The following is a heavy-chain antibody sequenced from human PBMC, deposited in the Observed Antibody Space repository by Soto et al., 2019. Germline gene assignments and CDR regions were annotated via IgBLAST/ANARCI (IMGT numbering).Heavy chain of an antibody. Sequence: VQLVQPGAEVTKPGSLVKVSCKASGGTFSSNSISWVRQYPGQGLEWMGGINPMLGTANYAQRFQDRRTITPDGSTSTAYLEFSSLRSEDTAVYYCARLASTIVAEVAATPPPYYATDLWGRGTTVTVS. D-gene: IGHD2-15*01. CDR2: INPMLGTA. CDR1: GGTFSSNS. CDR3: ARLASTIVAEVAATPPPYYATDL. J-gene: IGHJ6*02. V-gene: IGHV1-69*16.